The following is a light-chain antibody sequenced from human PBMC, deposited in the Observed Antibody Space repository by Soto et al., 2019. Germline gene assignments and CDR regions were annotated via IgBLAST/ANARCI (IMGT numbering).Light chain of an antibody. V-gene: IGLV4-69*01. CDR3: QTWGTGLYVV. J-gene: IGLJ2*01. CDR1: SGHSNYA. Sequence: QSVLTQSPSASASLGASVKLTCTLSSGHSNYAIAWHQQQPEKGPRYLMKLNSDGSHSKGDGIPDRFSGSSSGAERYLTISSLQYEDEADYYCQTWGTGLYVVFGGGTKLTVL. CDR2: LNSDGSH.